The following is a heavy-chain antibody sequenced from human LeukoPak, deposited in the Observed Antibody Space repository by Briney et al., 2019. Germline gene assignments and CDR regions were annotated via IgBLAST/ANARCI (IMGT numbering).Heavy chain of an antibody. D-gene: IGHD3-9*01. J-gene: IGHJ3*02. CDR3: IKDMGFDLLKDAFHI. Sequence: QPGKSLRLSCVGSGFSLEDYAMHWVRQVPGKGLEWVSSISWDSGNQAYSDSVKGRFTISRDNDNNSLYLQMNSLRLEDTAFYYCIKDMGFDLLKDAFHIWGQGTLVTVSS. CDR1: GFSLEDYA. CDR2: ISWDSGNQ. V-gene: IGHV3-9*01.